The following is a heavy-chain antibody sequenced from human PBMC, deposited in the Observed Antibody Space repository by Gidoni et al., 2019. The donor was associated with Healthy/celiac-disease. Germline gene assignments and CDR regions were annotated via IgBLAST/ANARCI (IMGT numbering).Heavy chain of an antibody. CDR2: IDWDDDK. CDR3: ARIPSGSYWGWFDP. V-gene: IGHV2-70*01. J-gene: IGHJ5*02. Sequence: VTLRESGPALVKPTQTLTLTCTFSGFSLSTSGMCVSWIRQPPGKALEWLALIDWDDDKYYSTSLKTRLTISKDTSKNQVVLTMTNMDPVDTATYYCARIPSGSYWGWFDPWGQGTLVTVSS. D-gene: IGHD1-26*01. CDR1: GFSLSTSGMC.